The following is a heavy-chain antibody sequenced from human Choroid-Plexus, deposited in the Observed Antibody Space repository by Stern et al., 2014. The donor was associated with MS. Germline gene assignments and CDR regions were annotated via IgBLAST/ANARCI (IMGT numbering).Heavy chain of an antibody. Sequence: QVQLVASGGGVVQPGRPLRLSCVASGFTFGSCAMHWVRQAPGKGLEWGAGVSYDGSNKYYADSVKGRFTISRDNSQNTLYMQMSSLRPEDTAVYYCAKDRQYLTYFFDHWGQGSLVTVSA. CDR1: GFTFGSCA. D-gene: IGHD2/OR15-2a*01. CDR2: VSYDGSNK. CDR3: AKDRQYLTYFFDH. V-gene: IGHV3-30*18. J-gene: IGHJ5*02.